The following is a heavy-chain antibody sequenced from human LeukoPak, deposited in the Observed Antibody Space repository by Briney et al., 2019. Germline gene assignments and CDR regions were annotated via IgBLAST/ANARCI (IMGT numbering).Heavy chain of an antibody. CDR1: GFTFSSYT. J-gene: IGHJ4*02. CDR2: ISTSSNYI. V-gene: IGHV3-21*01. CDR3: ARGAYDSSGTFDY. Sequence: PGGSLILSCAASGFTFSSYTMNWVRQAPGKGLEWVSSISTSSNYIYYADSVKGRFTISRDNAKNSLSLQMNSLRAEDTALYYCARGAYDSSGTFDYWGQGTLVTVSS. D-gene: IGHD3-22*01.